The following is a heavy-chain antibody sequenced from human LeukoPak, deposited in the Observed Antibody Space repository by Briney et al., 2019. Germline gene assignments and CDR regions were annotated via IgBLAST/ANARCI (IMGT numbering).Heavy chain of an antibody. D-gene: IGHD3-22*01. CDR2: IYHSGST. V-gene: IGHV4-38-2*02. J-gene: IGHJ5*02. CDR3: ASKPMIVVDTNWFDP. Sequence: SETLSLTCTVSGYSISSGYYWGWIRQPPGKGLEWIGSIYHSGSTYYNPSLKSRVTISVDTSKNRFSLNLSSVTAADTAVYYCASKPMIVVDTNWFDPWGQGTLVTVSS. CDR1: GYSISSGYY.